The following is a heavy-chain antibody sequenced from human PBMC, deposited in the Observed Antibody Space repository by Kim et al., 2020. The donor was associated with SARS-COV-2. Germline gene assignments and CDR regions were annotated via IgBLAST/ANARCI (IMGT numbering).Heavy chain of an antibody. CDR3: AALRRYYDSSGYVGFDY. J-gene: IGHJ4*02. V-gene: IGHV1-58*01. D-gene: IGHD3-22*01. Sequence: FQERVTITRDMSTSTAYMELSSLRSEDTAVYYCAALRRYYDSSGYVGFDYWGQGTLVTVSS.